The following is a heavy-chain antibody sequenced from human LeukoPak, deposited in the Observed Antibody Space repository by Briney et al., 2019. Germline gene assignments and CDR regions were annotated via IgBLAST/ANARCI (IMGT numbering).Heavy chain of an antibody. J-gene: IGHJ4*02. V-gene: IGHV3-33*01. CDR1: GFTFSSYG. CDR3: ARDQDGYNLPFDY. CDR2: IWYGRSNK. D-gene: IGHD5-24*01. Sequence: GRSLRLSCAASGFTFSSYGMHWVRQAPGKGLEWVAVIWYGRSNKYYADSVKGRFTISRDNSKNTLYLQMNSLRAEDTAVYYCARDQDGYNLPFDYWGQGTLVTVSS.